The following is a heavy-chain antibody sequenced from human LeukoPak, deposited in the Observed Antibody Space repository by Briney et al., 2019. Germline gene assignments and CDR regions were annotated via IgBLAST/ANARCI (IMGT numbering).Heavy chain of an antibody. CDR1: GFTFSSYS. Sequence: GGSLRLFCAASGFTFSSYSMNWVRQAPGKGLEWVPYISTSSSTIFYADSVKGRFTISRDNAKNSLYLQMNSLRAEDTAVYYCARDAGVYYYGSGSNYFDFWGQGTLVTVSS. CDR3: ARDAGVYYYGSGSNYFDF. V-gene: IGHV3-48*01. CDR2: ISTSSSTI. J-gene: IGHJ4*02. D-gene: IGHD3-10*01.